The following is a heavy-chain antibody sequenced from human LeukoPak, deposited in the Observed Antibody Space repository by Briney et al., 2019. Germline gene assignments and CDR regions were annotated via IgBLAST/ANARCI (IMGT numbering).Heavy chain of an antibody. J-gene: IGHJ4*02. CDR3: ARSYYYDYRQIDY. CDR1: GDSISTSRYY. D-gene: IGHD3-22*01. Sequence: PSETLSLTCTVSGDSISTSRYYWGWIRQPPGKGLEWLGSIYYSGSTYYNPSLKSRVTISVDTSKNQFSLNLYSVTAADTAVFYCARSYYYDYRQIDYWGQGTLVTVSS. CDR2: IYYSGST. V-gene: IGHV4-39*01.